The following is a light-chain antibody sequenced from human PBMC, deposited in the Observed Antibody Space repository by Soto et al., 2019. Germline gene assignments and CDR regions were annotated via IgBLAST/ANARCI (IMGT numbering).Light chain of an antibody. J-gene: IGLJ2*01. CDR2: DVS. CDR1: SNDIGGYNY. CDR3: SSYTSSSNLL. Sequence: QSVLTQPASVSGSPGQSITFSCTGTSNDIGGYNYVSWYQQHPGKAPKLMIFDVSNRPSGVSYRFSGSKSGNTASLTISGLPAEDAAYYCCSSYTSSSNLLFGGGTKVTVL. V-gene: IGLV2-14*01.